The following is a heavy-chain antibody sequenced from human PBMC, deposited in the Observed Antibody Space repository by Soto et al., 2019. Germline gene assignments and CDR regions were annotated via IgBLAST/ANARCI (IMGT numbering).Heavy chain of an antibody. J-gene: IGHJ4*02. CDR3: AHSRIREGYNDPGYLHY. V-gene: IGHV2-5*02. D-gene: IGHD5-12*01. Sequence: QITLKESGPTLVKPTQTLTLTCTFSGLSLSTSGVGVGWIRQPPGKALEWLALIYWDDDNSYSPPLKTRPTMPTAPSKTPVVLTITNMDPEDPATYYCAHSRIREGYNDPGYLHYAGQGTLVTVSS. CDR2: IYWDDDN. CDR1: GLSLSTSGVG.